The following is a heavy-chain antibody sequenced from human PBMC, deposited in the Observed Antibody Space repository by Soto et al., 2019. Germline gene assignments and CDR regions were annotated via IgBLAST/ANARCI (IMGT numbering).Heavy chain of an antibody. V-gene: IGHV3-43*01. J-gene: IGHJ6*02. Sequence: GSLRLSCAASGFTFDDYTMHWVRQAPGKGLEWVSLISWDGGSTYYADSVKGRFTISRDNSKNSLYLQMNSLRTEDTAFYYCAKDIEEHWLVRSGHEYYYYGMDAWGQGTTVTVSS. CDR2: ISWDGGST. CDR3: AKDIEEHWLVRSGHEYYYYGMDA. CDR1: GFTFDDYT. D-gene: IGHD6-19*01.